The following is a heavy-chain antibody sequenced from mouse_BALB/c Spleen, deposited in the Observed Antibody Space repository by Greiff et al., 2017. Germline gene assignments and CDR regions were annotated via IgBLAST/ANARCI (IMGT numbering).Heavy chain of an antibody. D-gene: IGHD2-10*02. CDR1: GYTFTSYY. V-gene: IGHV1S56*01. CDR3: AREGYGNYAMDY. CDR2: IYPGNVNT. Sequence: QVHVKQSGPELVKPGASVRISCKASGYTFTSYYIHWVKQRPGQGLEWIGWIYPGNVNTKYNEKFKGKATLTADKSSSTAYMQLSSLTSEDSAVYFCAREGYGNYAMDYWGQGTSVTVSS. J-gene: IGHJ4*01.